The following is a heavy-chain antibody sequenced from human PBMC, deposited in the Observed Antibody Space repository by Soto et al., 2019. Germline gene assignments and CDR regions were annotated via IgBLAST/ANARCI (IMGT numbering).Heavy chain of an antibody. CDR2: IYPGDSDT. Sequence: GESLKISCKGSGYSFTSYWIGWVRQMPGKGLEWMGIIYPGDSDTRYSPSFQGQVTISADKSISTAYLQWSSLKASDTAMYYCARRGIAARRGYYYYGMDVWGQGTTVTVSS. J-gene: IGHJ6*02. V-gene: IGHV5-51*01. CDR1: GYSFTSYW. CDR3: ARRGIAARRGYYYYGMDV. D-gene: IGHD6-6*01.